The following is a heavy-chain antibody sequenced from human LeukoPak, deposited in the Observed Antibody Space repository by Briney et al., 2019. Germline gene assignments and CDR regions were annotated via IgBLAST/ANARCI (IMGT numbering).Heavy chain of an antibody. CDR2: IKTDGSQI. CDR1: GFTFSSYW. V-gene: IGHV3-7*01. J-gene: IGHJ4*02. Sequence: GGSLRLSSAASGFTFSSYWMHWVRQAPGKGLAWVANIKTDGSQIYYVDSVKGRFTISRDDAKNSLYLQMNSLRAEDTAVYYCARDPNWETYWGQGTLVSVSS. D-gene: IGHD7-27*01. CDR3: ARDPNWETY.